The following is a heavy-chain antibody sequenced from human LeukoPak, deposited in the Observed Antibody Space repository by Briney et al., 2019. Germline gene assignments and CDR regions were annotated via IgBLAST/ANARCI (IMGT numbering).Heavy chain of an antibody. CDR3: ARDPLVGAVAGSFDY. D-gene: IGHD6-19*01. CDR1: GYTFTSYA. Sequence: ASVKVSCKASGYTFTSYAMNWVRQAPGQGLEWMGWINTNTGNPTYAQGFTGRFVFSLDTSVSTAYLQISSLKAEDTAVYYCARDPLVGAVAGSFDYWGQGTLVTVSS. J-gene: IGHJ4*02. V-gene: IGHV7-4-1*02. CDR2: INTNTGNP.